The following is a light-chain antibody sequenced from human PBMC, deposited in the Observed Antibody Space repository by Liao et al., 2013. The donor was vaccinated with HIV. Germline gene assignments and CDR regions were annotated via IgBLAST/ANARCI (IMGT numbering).Light chain of an antibody. CDR2: QDS. Sequence: SYELTQPPSVSVSPGQTASITCSGDKLGDKYACWYQQKPGQSPVLVIYQDSKRPSGIPERFSGSNSGNTATLTISGTQAMDEADYYCQAWDSSTXVFGRGTKVT. CDR1: KLGDKY. V-gene: IGLV3-1*01. CDR3: QAWDSSTXV. J-gene: IGLJ1*01.